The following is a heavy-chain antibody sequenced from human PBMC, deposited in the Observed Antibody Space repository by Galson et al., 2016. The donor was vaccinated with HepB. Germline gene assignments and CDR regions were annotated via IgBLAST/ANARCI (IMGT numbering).Heavy chain of an antibody. CDR1: GFTFSKYD. D-gene: IGHD3-9*01. CDR2: ISGSGVSI. Sequence: SLRLSCAASGFTFSKYDLNWVRQAPGMGLEWLSYISGSGVSIYYADSVEGRFTISRDNAKKSLYLQMNRLRAEDTAVYYCARHLSGDDLLTGYYLGQAFDIWGQGTMVHVSS. CDR3: ARHLSGDDLLTGYYLGQAFDI. J-gene: IGHJ3*02. V-gene: IGHV3-48*03.